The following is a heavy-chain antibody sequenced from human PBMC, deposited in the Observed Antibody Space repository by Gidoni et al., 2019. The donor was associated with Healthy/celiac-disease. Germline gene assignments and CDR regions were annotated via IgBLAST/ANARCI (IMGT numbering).Heavy chain of an antibody. Sequence: QVQLQQWGAGLLKPSETLSLTCAVYGGSFSGYYWSWIRQPPGKGLEWIGEINHSGSTNYNPSLKSRVTISVDTSKNQFSLKLSSVTAADTAVYYCARGFGGSSPRPESKRERTYNWFDPWGQGTLVTVSS. CDR1: GGSFSGYY. CDR3: ARGFGGSSPRPESKRERTYNWFDP. D-gene: IGHD1-1*01. J-gene: IGHJ5*02. V-gene: IGHV4-34*01. CDR2: INHSGST.